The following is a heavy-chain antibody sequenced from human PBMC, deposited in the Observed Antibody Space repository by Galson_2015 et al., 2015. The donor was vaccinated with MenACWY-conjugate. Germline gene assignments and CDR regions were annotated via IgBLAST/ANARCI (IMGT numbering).Heavy chain of an antibody. CDR1: GYSFTNYW. D-gene: IGHD2-2*01. V-gene: IGHV5-51*01. Sequence: QSGAEVKKPGESLKISCKGSGYSFTNYWIGWVRQMPGKGLEWMGLFNPANSETRYSPSFQGQVTISADESISTAYLQWSSLKPSDTAIYYCARRRSSTSGGHWFDPWGQGTLVTVSS. J-gene: IGHJ5*02. CDR2: FNPANSET. CDR3: ARRRSSTSGGHWFDP.